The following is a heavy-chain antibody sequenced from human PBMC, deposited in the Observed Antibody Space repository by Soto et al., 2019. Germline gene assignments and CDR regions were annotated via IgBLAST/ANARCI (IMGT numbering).Heavy chain of an antibody. CDR2: IKSKTDGGTT. V-gene: IGHV3-15*01. D-gene: IGHD3-10*01. Sequence: SWVRKAPGKRLEWVGLIKSKTDGGTTDCAAPVKGRFTISRDDSKNTLYLQMNSLKTEDTAVYYCTTDPRLPHLLWCGEVASGMDGRGQGTTVTVS. J-gene: IGHJ6*02. CDR3: TTDPRLPHLLWCGEVASGMDG.